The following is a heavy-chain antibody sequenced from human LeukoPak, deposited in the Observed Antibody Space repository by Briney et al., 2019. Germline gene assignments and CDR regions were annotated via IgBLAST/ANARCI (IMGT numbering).Heavy chain of an antibody. CDR2: IYYSGST. CDR3: ARGTGYYGSGSYIEPNNWFDP. CDR1: GGSISSGDYY. Sequence: SQTLSLTCTVSGGSISSGDYYWSWIRQPPGKGLEWIGYIYYSGSTYYNPSPKSRVTISVDTSKNQFSLKLSSVTAADTAVYYCARGTGYYGSGSYIEPNNWFDPWGQGTLVTVSS. J-gene: IGHJ5*02. V-gene: IGHV4-30-4*01. D-gene: IGHD3-10*01.